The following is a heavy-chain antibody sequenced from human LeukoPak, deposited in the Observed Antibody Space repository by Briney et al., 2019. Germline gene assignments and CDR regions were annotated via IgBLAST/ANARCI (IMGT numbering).Heavy chain of an antibody. CDR1: GGSFSGYS. CDR2: IYHSGST. CDR3: ARGRAAAVSY. J-gene: IGHJ4*02. V-gene: IGHV4-30-2*01. Sequence: PSETLSLTCAVYGGSFSGYSWSWIRQPPGKGLEWIGYIYHSGSTYYNPSLKSRVTISVDRSKNQFSLKLSSVTAADTAVYYCARGRAAAVSYWGQGTLVTVSS. D-gene: IGHD6-13*01.